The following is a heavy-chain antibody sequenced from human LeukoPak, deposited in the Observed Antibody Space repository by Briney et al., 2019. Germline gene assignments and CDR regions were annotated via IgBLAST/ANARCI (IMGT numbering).Heavy chain of an antibody. CDR3: ARECSGSYYGAFDI. V-gene: IGHV3-30-3*01. J-gene: IGHJ3*02. CDR2: ISYDGSNK. Sequence: GGSLRLSCAASGFTFSSYAMHWVRQAPGKGLEWVAVISYDGSNKYYADSVKGRFTISRDNSKNTLYLQMNSLRAEDTAVYYCARECSGSYYGAFDIWGQGTMVTVSS. D-gene: IGHD1-26*01. CDR1: GFTFSSYA.